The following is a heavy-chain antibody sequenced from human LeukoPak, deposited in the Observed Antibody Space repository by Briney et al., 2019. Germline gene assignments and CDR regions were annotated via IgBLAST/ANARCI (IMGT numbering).Heavy chain of an antibody. V-gene: IGHV3-11*01. J-gene: IGHJ3*02. CDR1: GFTFSDYY. Sequence: GGSLRLSCAASGFTFSDYYMSWIRQAPGKGLEWVSYISSSGSTIYYADSVKGRSTISRDNAKNSLYLQMNSLRAEDTAVYYCAATGVVATNAFDIWGQGTMVTVSS. CDR2: ISSSGSTI. CDR3: AATGVVATNAFDI. D-gene: IGHD5-12*01.